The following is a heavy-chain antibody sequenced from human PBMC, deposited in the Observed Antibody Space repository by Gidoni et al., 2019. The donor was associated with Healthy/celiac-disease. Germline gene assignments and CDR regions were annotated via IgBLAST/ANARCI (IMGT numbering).Heavy chain of an antibody. J-gene: IGHJ4*02. CDR1: GGSISSGDYY. Sequence: QVQLQESGPGLVKPSQTLSLPCTVSGGSISSGDYYWSWIRQPPGKGLEWIGYIYYSGSTYYNPSLKSRVTISVDTSKNQFSLKLSSVTAADTAVYYCARGITMVQGVMDYWGQGTLVTVSS. CDR3: ARGITMVQGVMDY. CDR2: IYYSGST. D-gene: IGHD3-10*01. V-gene: IGHV4-30-4*01.